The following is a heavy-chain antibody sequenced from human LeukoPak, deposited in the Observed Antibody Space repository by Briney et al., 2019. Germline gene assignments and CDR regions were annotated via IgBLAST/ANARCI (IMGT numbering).Heavy chain of an antibody. D-gene: IGHD4-17*01. Sequence: SETRSLTCTVSGGSISSSSYYWGWIRQPPGKGREWFGRIDFGGSTYYNPSLKSRVTISVDTSKNQFSLKLRSVTAADTAVYYCARQPTVTTRVGYYYYYGMDVWGQGTTVTVSS. J-gene: IGHJ6*02. V-gene: IGHV4-39*01. CDR3: ARQPTVTTRVGYYYYYGMDV. CDR2: IDFGGST. CDR1: GGSISSSSYY.